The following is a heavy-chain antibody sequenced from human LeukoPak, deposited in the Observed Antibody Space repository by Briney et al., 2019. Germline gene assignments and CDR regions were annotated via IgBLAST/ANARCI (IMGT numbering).Heavy chain of an antibody. CDR1: GFTFSSYG. V-gene: IGHV3-30*03. J-gene: IGHJ5*02. CDR2: ISYDGSTK. D-gene: IGHD6-13*01. CDR3: GGGIAAAQRHWFDP. Sequence: GGSLRLSCAASGFTFSSYGMHWVRQTPGKGLERVAVISYDGSTKYYADSVKGRFTISRDNSKNTLYLQMNSLRAEDTAVDYCGGGIAAAQRHWFDPWGQGTLVTVSS.